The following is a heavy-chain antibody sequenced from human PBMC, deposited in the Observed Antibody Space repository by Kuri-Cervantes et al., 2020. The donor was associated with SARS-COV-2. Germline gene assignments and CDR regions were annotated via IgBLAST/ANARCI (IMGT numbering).Heavy chain of an antibody. V-gene: IGHV4-4*07. D-gene: IGHD4-11*01. CDR2: IYTSGST. Sequence: GSLRLSCTVSGGSISSYYWSWIRQPAGKGLEWIGRIYTSGSTNYNPSLKSRVTMSVDTSKNQFSLKLSSVTAADTAVYYCARDRRNSFDYWGQGTLVTVSS. CDR3: ARDRRNSFDY. J-gene: IGHJ4*02. CDR1: GGSISSYY.